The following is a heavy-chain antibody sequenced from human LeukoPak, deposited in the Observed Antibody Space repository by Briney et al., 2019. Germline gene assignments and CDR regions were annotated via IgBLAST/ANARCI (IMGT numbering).Heavy chain of an antibody. CDR1: GGSISSYY. CDR2: IYISGST. Sequence: SETLSLTCTVSGGSISSYYWSWIRQPAGKGLEWIGRIYISGSTNYNPSLKSRVTMSADTSKNQFSLKLSSVTAADTAMYYCARGTGSPYWFDLWGQGTLVTVSS. D-gene: IGHD3-10*01. V-gene: IGHV4-4*07. CDR3: ARGTGSPYWFDL. J-gene: IGHJ5*02.